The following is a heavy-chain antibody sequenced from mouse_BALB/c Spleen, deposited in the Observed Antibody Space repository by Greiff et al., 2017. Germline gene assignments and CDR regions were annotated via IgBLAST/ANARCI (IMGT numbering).Heavy chain of an antibody. V-gene: IGHV2-9*02. D-gene: IGHD1-1*01. Sequence: VKLVESGPGLVAPSQSLSITCTASGFSLTSYGVHWVRQPPGKGLEWLGVIWAGGSTNYNSALMSSLSISKVNSKSQVFLKMNSLQTDDTAMYYCYRDQNYYGSSPRFAYWGQGTLVTVSA. CDR2: IWAGGST. CDR1: GFSLTSYG. J-gene: IGHJ3*01. CDR3: YRDQNYYGSSPRFAY.